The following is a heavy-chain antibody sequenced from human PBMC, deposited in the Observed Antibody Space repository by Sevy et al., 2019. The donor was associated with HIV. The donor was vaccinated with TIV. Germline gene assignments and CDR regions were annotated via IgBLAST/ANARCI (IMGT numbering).Heavy chain of an antibody. Sequence: GGSLRLSCAAPGFTFSSYAMHWVRQAPGKGLEWVAVISYDGSNKYYADSVKGRFTISRDNSKNTLYLQMNSLRAEDTAVYYCARVPIPYDSSGYYFDYWGQGTLVTVSS. D-gene: IGHD3-22*01. CDR1: GFTFSSYA. CDR2: ISYDGSNK. V-gene: IGHV3-30-3*01. J-gene: IGHJ4*02. CDR3: ARVPIPYDSSGYYFDY.